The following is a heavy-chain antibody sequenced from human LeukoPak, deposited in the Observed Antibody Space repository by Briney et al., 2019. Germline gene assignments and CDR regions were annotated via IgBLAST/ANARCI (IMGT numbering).Heavy chain of an antibody. CDR1: GGSIRSSSYY. CDR3: ARHTYDFWSGYPDY. D-gene: IGHD3-3*01. J-gene: IGHJ4*02. V-gene: IGHV4-39*01. CDR2: IYYSGST. Sequence: PSETLSLTCTVSGGSIRSSSYYWGWIRQPPGKGLEWIGSIYYSGSTYYNPSLKSRVTISVDTSKNQFSLKLSSVTAADTAVYYCARHTYDFWSGYPDYWGQGTLVTVSS.